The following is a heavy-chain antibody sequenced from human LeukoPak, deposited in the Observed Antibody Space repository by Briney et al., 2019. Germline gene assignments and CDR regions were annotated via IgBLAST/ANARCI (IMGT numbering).Heavy chain of an antibody. J-gene: IGHJ6*02. CDR1: GYTFTSYG. CDR2: ISTYNGNR. V-gene: IGHV1-18*01. Sequence: ASVNVSFKASGYTFTSYGISWVRQAPGQGLEWMGWISTYNGNRKYAQKLQGRVTMTTDTSTSTAYIELRSLRSDDTAVYYCARLVMTTVTQHYYCGMDVWGQGTTVTVSS. D-gene: IGHD4-17*01. CDR3: ARLVMTTVTQHYYCGMDV.